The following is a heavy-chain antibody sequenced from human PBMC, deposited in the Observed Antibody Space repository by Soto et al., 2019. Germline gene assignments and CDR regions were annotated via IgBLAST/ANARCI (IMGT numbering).Heavy chain of an antibody. D-gene: IGHD3-22*01. CDR1: GGTFSSYA. CDR3: ASSAPVVVPDYYGMGV. Sequence: QVQLVQSGAEVKKPGSSVKVSCKASGGTFSSYAISWVRQAPGQGLEWMGGIIPIFGTANYAQKFQGRVTITADESTSTDYLGVSGLRSEDRAVYCCASSAPVVVPDYYGMGVVGLGPPVTASS. V-gene: IGHV1-69*01. CDR2: IIPIFGTA. J-gene: IGHJ6*01.